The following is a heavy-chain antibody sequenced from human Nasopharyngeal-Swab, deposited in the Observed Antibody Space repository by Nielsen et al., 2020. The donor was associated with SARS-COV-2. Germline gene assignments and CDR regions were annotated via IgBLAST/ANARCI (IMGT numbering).Heavy chain of an antibody. J-gene: IGHJ4*02. D-gene: IGHD2-8*01. CDR2: ISYDGSNK. CDR1: GFTFSSYA. CDR3: ARGADGDCFDY. V-gene: IGHV3-30*04. Sequence: GSLRLSCAASGFTFSSYAMHWVRQAPGKGLEWVAVISYDGSNKYYADSVKGRFTISRDNSKNTLYLQMNSLRAEDTAVYYCARGADGDCFDYWGQGTLVTVSS.